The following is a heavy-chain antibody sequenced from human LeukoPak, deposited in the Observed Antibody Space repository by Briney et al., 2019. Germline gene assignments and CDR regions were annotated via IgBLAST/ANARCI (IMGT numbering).Heavy chain of an antibody. Sequence: GGSLRLSCAASGFTFSSYSMNWVRQAPGKGLEWVSYISSSSSTIYYADSVKGRFTISRDNAKNSLYLQMNSLRAEDTAVYYCARGPCSSTSCKGYDAFDIWGQGTMVTVSS. CDR2: ISSSSSTI. J-gene: IGHJ3*02. D-gene: IGHD2-2*01. CDR3: ARGPCSSTSCKGYDAFDI. V-gene: IGHV3-48*04. CDR1: GFTFSSYS.